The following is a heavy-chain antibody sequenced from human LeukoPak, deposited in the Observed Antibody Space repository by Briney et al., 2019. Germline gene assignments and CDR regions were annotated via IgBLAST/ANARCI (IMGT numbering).Heavy chain of an antibody. Sequence: ASVKVSCKASGYTFTSYGISWVRQAPGQGLEWMGWISAYNGNTNYAQPLQGRVTMTTDTSTSTAYMELRSLRSDDTAVYYCARDYYYDSSGYYYYYYMDVWGKGTTVTVSS. V-gene: IGHV1-18*01. D-gene: IGHD3-22*01. CDR2: ISAYNGNT. CDR1: GYTFTSYG. J-gene: IGHJ6*03. CDR3: ARDYYYDSSGYYYYYYMDV.